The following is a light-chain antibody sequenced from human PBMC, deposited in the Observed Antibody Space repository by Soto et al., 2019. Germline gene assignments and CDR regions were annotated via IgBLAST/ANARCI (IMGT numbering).Light chain of an antibody. CDR2: EVS. J-gene: IGLJ2*01. CDR1: SSDVGGYNY. CDR3: ISYTNKNTLVV. Sequence: SVLTKPASVSVSPGQSITISYTGTSSDVGGYNYVSWYQQHPGKARKLMIYEVSNRSSGVSNRFSGSKSGNTASLTISGLQDKDAADYYSISYTNKNTLVVFVGGTKFTAL. V-gene: IGLV2-14*01.